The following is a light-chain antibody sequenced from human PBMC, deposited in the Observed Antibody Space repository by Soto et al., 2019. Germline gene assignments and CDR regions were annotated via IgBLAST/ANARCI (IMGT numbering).Light chain of an antibody. CDR3: QQYNTWPIT. Sequence: EIVMTQSPATLSVSPGERATLSCRASQSVSSNLAWYQHKPGQAPRLLVYGASTRASGIPDRFSGSGSGTEFTLSISSLQSEDFAIYYCQQYNTWPITFGQGTKVDIK. CDR2: GAS. J-gene: IGKJ1*01. CDR1: QSVSSN. V-gene: IGKV3-15*01.